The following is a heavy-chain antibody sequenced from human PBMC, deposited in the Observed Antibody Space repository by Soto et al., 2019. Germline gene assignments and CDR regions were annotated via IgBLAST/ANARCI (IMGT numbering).Heavy chain of an antibody. Sequence: PGGSLRLSCAASGFTFDDYAMHWVRQAPGKGLEWVSGISWNSGSIGYADSVKGRFTISRDNAKNSLYLQMNSLRAEDTALYYCAIDGLSSGYNSLVAYWGQGPLVTVYS. V-gene: IGHV3-9*01. CDR3: AIDGLSSGYNSLVAY. D-gene: IGHD3-3*01. CDR1: GFTFDDYA. J-gene: IGHJ4*02. CDR2: ISWNSGSI.